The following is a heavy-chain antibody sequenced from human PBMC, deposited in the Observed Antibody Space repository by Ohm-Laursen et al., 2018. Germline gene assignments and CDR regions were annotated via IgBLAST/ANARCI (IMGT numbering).Heavy chain of an antibody. J-gene: IGHJ4*02. V-gene: IGHV3-7*04. CDR2: IKQDGSEK. CDR1: GFTFSSYH. Sequence: SLRLSCAAPGFTFSSYHINWVRQAPGKGPEWVANIKQDGSEKNYVDSVKGRFTISRDNAENSLYLQMNSLRAEDTAVYYCAGGTGWTESDWGQGTLVTVSS. CDR3: AGGTGWTESD. D-gene: IGHD1-14*01.